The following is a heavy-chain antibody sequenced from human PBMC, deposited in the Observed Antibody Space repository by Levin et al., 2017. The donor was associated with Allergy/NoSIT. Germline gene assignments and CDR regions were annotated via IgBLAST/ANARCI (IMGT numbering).Heavy chain of an antibody. CDR2: IYSGGST. CDR3: ARDSSVAGSFDY. Sequence: PGGSLRLSCAASGFTISSNYMSWVRQAPGKGLEWVSVIYSGGSTYYADSVKGRFTISRDNSKNTLYLQMNSLRAEDTAVYYCARDSSVAGSFDYWGQGTLVTVSS. CDR1: GFTISSNY. D-gene: IGHD6-19*01. V-gene: IGHV3-53*01. J-gene: IGHJ4*02.